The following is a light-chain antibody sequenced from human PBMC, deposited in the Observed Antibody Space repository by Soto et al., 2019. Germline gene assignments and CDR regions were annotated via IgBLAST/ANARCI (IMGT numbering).Light chain of an antibody. V-gene: IGKV3-20*01. CDR1: QNVNSN. Sequence: EIVMTQSPATLSVSPGERATLSCRASQNVNSNLAWYQQKPGQAPRLLIYGASIRATGIPDRFSGSGSGTDFTLTISRLEPEDFAVYFCHQYGDSPQTFGQGTKVDIK. CDR3: HQYGDSPQT. CDR2: GAS. J-gene: IGKJ1*01.